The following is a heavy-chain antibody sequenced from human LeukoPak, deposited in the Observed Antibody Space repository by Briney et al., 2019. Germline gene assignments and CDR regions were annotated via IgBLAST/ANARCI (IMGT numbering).Heavy chain of an antibody. V-gene: IGHV3-7*04. D-gene: IGHD5-24*01. CDR2: IKQDGSKK. Sequence: PGGSLRLSCAASGFMFSSNWMTWVRQAPGKGLEWVANIKQDGSKKSYADSVKGRFTISRDNAKNSLYLQMNSLRAEDTAIYYCTRVGYIDEGIDYWGQGTLVTVSS. CDR3: TRVGYIDEGIDY. CDR1: GFMFSSNW. J-gene: IGHJ4*02.